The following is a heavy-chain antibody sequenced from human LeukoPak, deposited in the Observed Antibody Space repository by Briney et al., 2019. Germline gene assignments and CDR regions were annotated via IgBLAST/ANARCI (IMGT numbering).Heavy chain of an antibody. Sequence: SQTLSLTCVISGDSVSNNNTAWNCIRQSPSRGLEWLGRTYYRSKWNTDYAVSVKSRITINPDTSKNQFSLQLKSVTPEDTAVYYCARFDSRRKNFDYWGQGTLLTVSS. J-gene: IGHJ4*02. CDR1: GDSVSNNNTA. CDR2: TYYRSKWNT. D-gene: IGHD3-22*01. CDR3: ARFDSRRKNFDY. V-gene: IGHV6-1*01.